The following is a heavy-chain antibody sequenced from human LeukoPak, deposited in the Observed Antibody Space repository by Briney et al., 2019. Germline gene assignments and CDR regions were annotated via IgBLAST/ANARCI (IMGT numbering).Heavy chain of an antibody. CDR3: ARHTDIAALSSLNY. J-gene: IGHJ4*02. V-gene: IGHV4-59*08. D-gene: IGHD6-13*01. CDR1: SGSISSYY. CDR2: SYYSGST. Sequence: SETLSLTCTVSSGSISSYYWSWIRQTPGKGLEWIGDSYYSGSTNYNPSLKSRVTISVDTSKNQFSLKLSSVTAADTAVYYCARHTDIAALSSLNYWGQGTLVTVSS.